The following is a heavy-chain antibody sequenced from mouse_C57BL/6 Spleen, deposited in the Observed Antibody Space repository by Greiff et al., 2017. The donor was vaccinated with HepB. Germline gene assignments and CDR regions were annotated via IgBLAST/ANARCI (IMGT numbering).Heavy chain of an antibody. Sequence: VQLQQSGPELVKPGASVKISCKASGYAFSSSWMNWVKQRPGKGLEWIGRIYPGDGDTNYNGKFKGKATLTADKSSSTAYMQLSSLTSEDSAVYFCARRGWLLRYFDVWGTGTTVTVSS. V-gene: IGHV1-82*01. CDR3: ARRGWLLRYFDV. D-gene: IGHD2-3*01. CDR1: GYAFSSSW. CDR2: IYPGDGDT. J-gene: IGHJ1*03.